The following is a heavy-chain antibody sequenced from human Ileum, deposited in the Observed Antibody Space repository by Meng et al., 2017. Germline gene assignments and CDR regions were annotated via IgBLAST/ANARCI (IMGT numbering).Heavy chain of an antibody. CDR1: GYTFTNYY. V-gene: IGHV1-46*01. D-gene: IGHD1-26*01. Sequence: QVQLVQSGAAVKKPGASVQVSCKASGYTFTNYYLPWVRQAPEQGLEWVGLINPGDDGIEYAQGFQGRVTITSDTSMHTVYMDLRSLRSEDTAVYYCVREGGEVRATRSFDYWGQGTLVTVSS. J-gene: IGHJ4*02. CDR3: VREGGEVRATRSFDY. CDR2: INPGDDGI.